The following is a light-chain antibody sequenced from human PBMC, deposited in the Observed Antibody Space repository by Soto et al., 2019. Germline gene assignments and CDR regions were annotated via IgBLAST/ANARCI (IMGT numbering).Light chain of an antibody. Sequence: AIRMTQSQSSLSASTGDRVTITCRASQGISSYLAWYQQKPGKAPKLLIYAASTLQSGVPSRFSGSGSGTDFTLTISCLQSEDFATYYCQQYYSYSLSFGQGTRLEIK. V-gene: IGKV1-8*01. J-gene: IGKJ5*01. CDR2: AAS. CDR1: QGISSY. CDR3: QQYYSYSLS.